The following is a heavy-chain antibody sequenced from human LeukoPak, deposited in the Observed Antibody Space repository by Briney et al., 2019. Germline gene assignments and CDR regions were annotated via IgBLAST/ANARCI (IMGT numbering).Heavy chain of an antibody. CDR2: ISGSGGST. V-gene: IGHV3-23*01. J-gene: IGHJ4*02. Sequence: GGSLRLSCAASGFTFSSYAMSWVRQAPGKGLEWVSAISGSGGSTYYADSVKGRFTISRDNSKNTLYLQMNSLRAEDTAVYYCAKVDRYCSGGNCYGFDYWGQGTLVTVSS. CDR1: GFTFSSYA. D-gene: IGHD2-15*01. CDR3: AKVDRYCSGGNCYGFDY.